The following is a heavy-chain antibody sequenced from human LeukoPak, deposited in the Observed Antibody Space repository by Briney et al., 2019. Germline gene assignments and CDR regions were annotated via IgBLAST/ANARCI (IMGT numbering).Heavy chain of an antibody. CDR2: IIPIFGTA. Sequence: SVKVSCKASGGTFSSYAISWVRQAPGQGREWMGGIIPIFGTANYAQKFQGRVTITADESTSTAYMELSSLRSEDTAVYYCARGSSWYGYSSGYDYWGQGTLVTVSS. D-gene: IGHD6-19*01. CDR1: GGTFSSYA. J-gene: IGHJ4*02. V-gene: IGHV1-69*13. CDR3: ARGSSWYGYSSGYDY.